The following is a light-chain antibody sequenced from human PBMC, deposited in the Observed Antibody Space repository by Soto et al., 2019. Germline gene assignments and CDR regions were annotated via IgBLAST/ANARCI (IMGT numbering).Light chain of an antibody. Sequence: DTQMTQSPSTLSASVGDRVTITCRASQSISNRLAWYQQKPGKAPKLLIYDASTWESGVPSRFSGSGSETEFTLTISSLKPDDFATFYCQQYSSASWTFGLGTKVEI. V-gene: IGKV1-5*01. J-gene: IGKJ1*01. CDR3: QQYSSASWT. CDR2: DAS. CDR1: QSISNR.